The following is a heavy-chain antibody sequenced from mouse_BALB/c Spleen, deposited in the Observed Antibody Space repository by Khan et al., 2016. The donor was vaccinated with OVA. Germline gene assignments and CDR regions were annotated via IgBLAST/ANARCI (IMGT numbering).Heavy chain of an antibody. CDR2: IDPFNGGN. J-gene: IGHJ3*01. Sequence: VQLKQSGPELMKPGASVKISCKASGYSFTTYYMHWVKQSHGKSFEWIGYIDPFNGGNDYNQKFKGKATLTVDKSSSTAYMHLSSLTSEDSAVYYCARGTLDYWGQGTLVTVSA. CDR3: ARGTLDY. V-gene: IGHV1-34*01. D-gene: IGHD3-3*01. CDR1: GYSFTTYY.